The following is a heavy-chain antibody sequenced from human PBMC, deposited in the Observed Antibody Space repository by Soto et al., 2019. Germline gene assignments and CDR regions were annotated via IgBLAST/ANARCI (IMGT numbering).Heavy chain of an antibody. Sequence: QVQLVESGGGVVQPGGSLTLSCATSGFTFSASVIHWVRQAPGKGLEWVAVISYDGSEKFGDSVKGRFTMSRDKSKKTLYLQMHSLRAEDTAVYYCAIDFCIGSDCSIPFDNWGQGTLVTVSS. J-gene: IGHJ4*02. V-gene: IGHV3-33*01. CDR3: AIDFCIGSDCSIPFDN. D-gene: IGHD2-21*02. CDR2: ISYDGSEK. CDR1: GFTFSASV.